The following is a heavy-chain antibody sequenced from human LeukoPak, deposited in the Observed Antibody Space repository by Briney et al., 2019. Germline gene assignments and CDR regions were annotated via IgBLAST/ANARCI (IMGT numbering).Heavy chain of an antibody. D-gene: IGHD3-3*01. V-gene: IGHV3-48*03. CDR2: IGRTDNRV. CDR3: ARELRVGFGELIGAFDL. Sequence: GGSLRLSCEASEFTLNSGPMTWVRQAPGKGLEWISYIGRTDNRVYYAESVKDRFTVTRDTGKNSLYLQLTSLSADDTAIYYCARELRVGFGELIGAFDLWGQGTMVAVSP. CDR1: EFTLNSGP. J-gene: IGHJ3*01.